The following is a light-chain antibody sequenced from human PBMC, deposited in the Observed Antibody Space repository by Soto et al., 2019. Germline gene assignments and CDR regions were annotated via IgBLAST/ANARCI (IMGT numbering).Light chain of an antibody. CDR2: WAS. CDR1: QSVLYSSNNKNY. CDR3: QQYYSTTPS. V-gene: IGKV4-1*01. Sequence: DIVMTQSPDSLAVSLGERATINCKSSQSVLYSSNNKNYLAWYQQKPGQPPKMVIYWASTRESGVPDRFSGSGSGTDFTLTISSLQAEDVALYVCQQYYSTTPSFGQGTKLEIK. J-gene: IGKJ2*01.